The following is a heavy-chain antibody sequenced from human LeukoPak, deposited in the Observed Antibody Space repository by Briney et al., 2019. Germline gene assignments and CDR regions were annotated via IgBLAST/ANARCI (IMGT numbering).Heavy chain of an antibody. Sequence: GSLRLSCAASGFTFTTYWMSWVRQAPGKGLEWVANIKEDGSEKYYVDSVKGRFTISRDNAKKSLYLQMDSLRAEDTAVYYCAKDAYDYGDNLDYWGQGTLVTVS. V-gene: IGHV3-7*01. CDR1: GFTFTTYW. CDR3: AKDAYDYGDNLDY. J-gene: IGHJ4*02. D-gene: IGHD4-17*01. CDR2: IKEDGSEK.